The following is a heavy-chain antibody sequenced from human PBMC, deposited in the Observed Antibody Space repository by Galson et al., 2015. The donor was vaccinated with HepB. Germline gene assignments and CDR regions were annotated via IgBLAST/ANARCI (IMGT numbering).Heavy chain of an antibody. CDR1: GFTFSSYT. D-gene: IGHD3-22*01. CDR2: ISCDGSNK. CDR3: ARGSADYGDYEYYFDSSGYYIY. Sequence: SLRLSCAASGFTFSSYTMHWVRQAPGKGLEWVALISCDGSNKFYADSVKGRFTISRDNSKNTLYLQMSSLRAEDTAVFYCARGSADYGDYEYYFDSSGYYIYWGRGTLVTVSS. J-gene: IGHJ4*02. V-gene: IGHV3-30-3*01.